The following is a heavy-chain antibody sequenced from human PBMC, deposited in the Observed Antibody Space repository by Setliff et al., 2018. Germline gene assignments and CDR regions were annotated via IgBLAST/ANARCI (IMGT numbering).Heavy chain of an antibody. CDR1: GFTFSSYG. D-gene: IGHD3-10*01. V-gene: IGHV3-30*02. Sequence: GSLRLSCAASGFTFSSYGMHWVRQAPGKGLEWVAFILYDGSNKYYADSVEGRFTISRDDSKKTLYLQMNSLRVEDTAVYFCARDPRDGSSSPMADNWGQGTLVTVSS. J-gene: IGHJ4*02. CDR3: ARDPRDGSSSPMADN. CDR2: ILYDGSNK.